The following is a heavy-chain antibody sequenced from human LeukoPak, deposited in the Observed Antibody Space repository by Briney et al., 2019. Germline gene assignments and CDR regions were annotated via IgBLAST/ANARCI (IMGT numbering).Heavy chain of an antibody. CDR1: GFSLSTSGMR. CDR2: IDWDDDK. J-gene: IGHJ4*02. D-gene: IGHD1-26*01. V-gene: IGHV2-70*04. CDR3: ARMISGTYLDY. Sequence: SGPTLVNPTQTLTLTCTFSGFSLSTSGMRVSWIRHPPGKALELLARIDWDDDKFYSISLKPRLTISKDTSKNQVVLTMTNMDPVDTATYYCARMISGTYLDYWGQGTLVTVSS.